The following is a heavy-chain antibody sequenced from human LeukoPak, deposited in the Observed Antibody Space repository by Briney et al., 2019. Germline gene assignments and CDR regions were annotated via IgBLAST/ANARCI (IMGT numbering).Heavy chain of an antibody. Sequence: ASVNVSCTPSGYTFTTSDINWVRQATGQGLEWRGWINPKSGRTGYAKKFQARVSMTMNTSISTAYMEVSGLRFEDTAVYYCARGRSGLAAAGTYDYWGQGTLITVSS. V-gene: IGHV1-8*01. D-gene: IGHD6-13*01. CDR3: ARGRSGLAAAGTYDY. CDR2: INPKSGRT. J-gene: IGHJ4*02. CDR1: GYTFTTSD.